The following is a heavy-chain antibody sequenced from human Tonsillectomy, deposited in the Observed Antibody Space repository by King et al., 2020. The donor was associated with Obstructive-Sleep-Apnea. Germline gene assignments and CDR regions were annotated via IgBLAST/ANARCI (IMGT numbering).Heavy chain of an antibody. CDR2: ISWNNSNI. D-gene: IGHD3-22*01. V-gene: IGHV3-9*01. Sequence: VQLVESGGGLVQPGRSLRLSCAASGFTFDDYAMHWVRQVPGKGLEWVSGISWNNSNIGYADSVKGRFTISRDNAKNSLYLQMNSLRAEETALYYCAKGYYDTNGYYFDYWGQGTLVTVSS. J-gene: IGHJ4*02. CDR1: GFTFDDYA. CDR3: AKGYYDTNGYYFDY.